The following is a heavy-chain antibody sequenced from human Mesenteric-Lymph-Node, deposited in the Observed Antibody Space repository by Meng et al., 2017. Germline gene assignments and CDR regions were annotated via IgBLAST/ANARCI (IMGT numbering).Heavy chain of an antibody. D-gene: IGHD4-11*01. CDR3: ARGLQPNNFFDY. J-gene: IGHJ4*02. Sequence: KVSCKGSGYSFSSSWIGWVRQMPGKGLEYMGVIYPGDSNTRYSPSFQGQVTISADKSISTAYLQWSTLKASDTAIYYCARGLQPNNFFDYWGQGTLVTVSS. CDR1: GYSFSSSW. V-gene: IGHV5-51*01. CDR2: IYPGDSNT.